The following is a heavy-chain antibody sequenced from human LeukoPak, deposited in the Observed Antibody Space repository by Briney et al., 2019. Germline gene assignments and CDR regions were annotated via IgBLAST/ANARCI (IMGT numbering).Heavy chain of an antibody. V-gene: IGHV1-18*01. J-gene: IGHJ2*01. CDR3: AMVADDWYFDL. CDR2: ISAYNGNT. Sequence: ASVKVSCKASGYTFTSYGISWVRQASGQGLEWMGWISAYNGNTNYAQKLQGRVTMTTDTSTSTAYMELRSLRSDDTAVYYCAMVADDWYFDLWGRGTLVTVSS. CDR1: GYTFTSYG.